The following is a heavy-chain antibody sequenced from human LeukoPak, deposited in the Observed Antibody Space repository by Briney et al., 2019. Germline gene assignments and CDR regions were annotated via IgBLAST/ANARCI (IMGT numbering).Heavy chain of an antibody. CDR3: ARGPHRAYIVVVSAAIRSFDH. CDR1: GGSFSGYY. J-gene: IGHJ4*02. D-gene: IGHD2-2*02. V-gene: IGHV4-34*01. CDR2: INHSGST. Sequence: PSATLSLTCAVYGGSFSGYYWSWIRQPPGKGLEWIGEINHSGSTNYNPSLKSRVTISVDTSKNQFSLKLSSVTAADTAVYYCARGPHRAYIVVVSAAIRSFDHWGQGTLVTVSS.